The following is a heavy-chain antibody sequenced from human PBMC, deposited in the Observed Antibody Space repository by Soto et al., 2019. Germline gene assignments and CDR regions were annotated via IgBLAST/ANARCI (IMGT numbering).Heavy chain of an antibody. J-gene: IGHJ4*02. CDR1: GFTFSSYW. V-gene: IGHV3-7*01. Sequence: GGSLRLSCAASGFTFSSYWMSWVRQAPGKXLEWVANIKQDGSEKYYVDSVKGRFTISRDNAKNSLYLQMNSLRAEDTAVYYCAREGGAYCGGDCYFHFDYWGQGTLVTVSS. D-gene: IGHD2-21*02. CDR2: IKQDGSEK. CDR3: AREGGAYCGGDCYFHFDY.